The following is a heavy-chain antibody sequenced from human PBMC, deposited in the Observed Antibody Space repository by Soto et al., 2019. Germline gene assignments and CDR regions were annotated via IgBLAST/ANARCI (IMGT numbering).Heavy chain of an antibody. CDR1: GDSVTSSRYY. D-gene: IGHD3-22*01. CDR2: IFYTVNT. J-gene: IGHJ5*02. CDR3: ARKDKSGYFNWFDP. Sequence: SETLSLTCTVSGDSVTSSRYYWSWIRQPPGKGLEWMGYIFYTVNTHYTPSLKSRVTLSVDTSRNQFSLKASDTAVYFCARKDKSGYFNWFDPWGQGTLVTVSS. V-gene: IGHV4-61*01.